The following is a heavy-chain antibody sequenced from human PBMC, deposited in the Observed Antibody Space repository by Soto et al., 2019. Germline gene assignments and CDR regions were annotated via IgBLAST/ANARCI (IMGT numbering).Heavy chain of an antibody. CDR3: AKPGYCSSTSCYYFYYYYGMDV. D-gene: IGHD2-2*01. CDR1: GFTFSSYA. J-gene: IGHJ6*02. Sequence: GGSLRLSCAASGFTFSSYAMSWVRQAPGKGLEWVSAISGSGGSTYYADSVKGRFTISRDNSKNTLYLQMNSLRAEDTAVYYCAKPGYCSSTSCYYFYYYYGMDVWGQGTTVTVSS. CDR2: ISGSGGST. V-gene: IGHV3-23*01.